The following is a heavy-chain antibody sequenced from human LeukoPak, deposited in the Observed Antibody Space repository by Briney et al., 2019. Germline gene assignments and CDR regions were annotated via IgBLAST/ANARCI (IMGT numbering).Heavy chain of an antibody. D-gene: IGHD3-9*01. CDR3: AKGVRYFDWLDQ. J-gene: IGHJ5*02. V-gene: IGHV3-30*18. CDR2: ISYDGSSK. Sequence: PGGSLRLSCAASGFTFSNYAMHWVRQAPGKGLEWVAIISYDGSSKYYADSVKGRFTISRDNSKNTLYLQMNSLRAEDTAVYYCAKGVRYFDWLDQWGQGTLVTVSS. CDR1: GFTFSNYA.